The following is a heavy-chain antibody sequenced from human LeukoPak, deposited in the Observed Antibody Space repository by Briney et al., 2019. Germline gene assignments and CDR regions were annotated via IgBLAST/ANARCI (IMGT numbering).Heavy chain of an antibody. CDR1: GASISSYY. J-gene: IGHJ3*02. Sequence: SETLSLTCSVSGASISSYYWSWIRQPPGKGLECIGFLFYSDRPNYNPSLKSRVTMSVDTSKNQFSLKLTSVTAADTAVYYCARRGGSPLGAFNIWGQGTMVTVSS. D-gene: IGHD1-26*01. V-gene: IGHV4-59*01. CDR3: ARRGGSPLGAFNI. CDR2: LFYSDRP.